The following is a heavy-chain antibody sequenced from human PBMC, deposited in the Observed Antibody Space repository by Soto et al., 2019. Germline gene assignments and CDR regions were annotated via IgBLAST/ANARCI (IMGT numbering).Heavy chain of an antibody. V-gene: IGHV3-48*03. J-gene: IGHJ4*02. CDR2: IDWSGTTK. CDR3: ARGFRQFHY. D-gene: IGHD2-21*01. Sequence: EVQLLESGGGLVQPGGSLRLSWGVSGFTFNDFEMNWVRQAPGKGLEWLAYIDWSGTTKKYADSVRGRFTISRDNPNNSLFLQMSRLSAADTAIYNCARGFRQFHYRGPGVLDSVSS. CDR1: GFTFNDFE.